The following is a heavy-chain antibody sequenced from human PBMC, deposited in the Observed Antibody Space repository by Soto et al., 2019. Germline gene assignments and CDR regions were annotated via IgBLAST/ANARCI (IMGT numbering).Heavy chain of an antibody. D-gene: IGHD6-19*01. CDR2: IIPIFGTA. Sequence: SVKVSCKASGGTFSSYAISWVRQAPGQGLEWMGGIIPIFGTANYAQKFQGRVTITADESTSTAYMELSSLRSEDTAVYYCARGISSEIGGITFSGWYYFDYWGQGALVTVSS. CDR3: ARGISSEIGGITFSGWYYFDY. J-gene: IGHJ4*02. CDR1: GGTFSSYA. V-gene: IGHV1-69*13.